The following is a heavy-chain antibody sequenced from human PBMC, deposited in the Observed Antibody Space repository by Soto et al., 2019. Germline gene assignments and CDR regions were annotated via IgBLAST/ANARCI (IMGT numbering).Heavy chain of an antibody. D-gene: IGHD3-22*01. CDR1: GGSISSYY. J-gene: IGHJ4*02. CDR3: AGGVGVAATYYYDSSGYPLAFDY. V-gene: IGHV4-59*01. CDR2: IYYSGST. Sequence: SETLSLTCTVSGGSISSYYWSWIRQPPGKGLEWIGYIYYSGSTNYNPSLKSRVTISVDTSKNQFSLKLSSVTAADTAVYYCAGGVGVAATYYYDSSGYPLAFDYWGQGTLVTVSS.